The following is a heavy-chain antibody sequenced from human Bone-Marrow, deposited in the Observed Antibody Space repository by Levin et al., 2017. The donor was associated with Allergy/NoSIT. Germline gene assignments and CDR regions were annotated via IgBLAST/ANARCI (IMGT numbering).Heavy chain of an antibody. CDR1: GGSISTYY. CDR2: IFHSGTT. CDR3: ARPWYDENPYAY. D-gene: IGHD2-8*01. J-gene: IGHJ1*01. V-gene: IGHV4-59*01. Sequence: SETLSLTCTVSGGSISTYYWSWIRQSPGKGLEWIGYIFHSGTTNYNPSLRSRVSISVDTSKNQFSLTLTSVTAADTAVYYCARPWYDENPYAYWRQGVVVTVS.